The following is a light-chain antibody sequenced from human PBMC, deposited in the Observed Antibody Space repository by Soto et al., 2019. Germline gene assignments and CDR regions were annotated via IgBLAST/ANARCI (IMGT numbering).Light chain of an antibody. V-gene: IGKV1-27*01. CDR1: QAMSNY. J-gene: IGKJ1*01. CDR2: AAS. CDR3: QKYNGALWA. Sequence: DIHMTQSPSSLFASVGDRVTITCRASQAMSNYLAWYQQKPGKVPKLLIYAASSLQSGVPSRFNGSGSGTHFTLTISSLQPEDVATYYCQKYNGALWAFGQGTKVEIK.